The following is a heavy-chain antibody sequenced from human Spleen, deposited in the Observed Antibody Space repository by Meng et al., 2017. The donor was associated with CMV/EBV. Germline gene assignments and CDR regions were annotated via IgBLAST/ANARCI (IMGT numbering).Heavy chain of an antibody. Sequence: SLKISCAASGFTFDDYAMHWVRQAPGKGLEWVSTINWNSGNIGYADSVRGRFTISRDNAKNSLYLQMNSLRAEDTALYFCSKDKGAEPFEAFDIWGQGTMVTVSS. CDR1: GFTFDDYA. J-gene: IGHJ3*02. CDR2: INWNSGNI. CDR3: SKDKGAEPFEAFDI. V-gene: IGHV3-9*01. D-gene: IGHD1-14*01.